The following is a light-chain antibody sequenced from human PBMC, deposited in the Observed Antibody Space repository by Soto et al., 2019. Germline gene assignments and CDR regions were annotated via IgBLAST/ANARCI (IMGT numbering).Light chain of an antibody. CDR2: GAS. V-gene: IGKV3-20*01. Sequence: EIVLTQSPGTLSLSPGERATLSCTASQRVTSRYLAWYQQKPGQAPRLLIYGASSRATGIPDRFSGSGSGTDFTLTISRLEPEDFAGYGCQQYNNSPEYTFGQGTKLEIK. J-gene: IGKJ2*01. CDR1: QRVTSRY. CDR3: QQYNNSPEYT.